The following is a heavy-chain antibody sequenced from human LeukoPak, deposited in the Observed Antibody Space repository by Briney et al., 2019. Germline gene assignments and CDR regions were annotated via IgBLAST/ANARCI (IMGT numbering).Heavy chain of an antibody. CDR1: RGSISSSRYY. J-gene: IGHJ4*02. CDR2: IYYSGST. D-gene: IGHD2-15*01. CDR3: ARGRGLAATGY. Sequence: PSETLSLTCTVSRGSISSSRYYWRWIRQPPGKGLEWIGSIYYSGSTYYNPSLKSRVTISVDTFKNQFSLKLSSVTAADTAVYYCARGRGLAATGYWGQGTLVTVSS. V-gene: IGHV4-39*01.